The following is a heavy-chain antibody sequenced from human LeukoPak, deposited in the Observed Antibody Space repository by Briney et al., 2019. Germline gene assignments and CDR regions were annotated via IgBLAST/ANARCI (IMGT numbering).Heavy chain of an antibody. CDR1: GFTFSSYE. CDR2: ISSSGSTI. D-gene: IGHD6-13*01. V-gene: IGHV3-48*03. CDR3: ARDGGGFSSSWYQHYYYYMDV. J-gene: IGHJ6*03. Sequence: PGGSLRLSCAASGFTFSSYEMNWVRQAPGKGLEWVSYISSSGSTIYYADSVKGRFTISRDNAKNSLYLQMNGLRGEDTAVYYCARDGGGFSSSWYQHYYYYMDVWGNGTMVTVSS.